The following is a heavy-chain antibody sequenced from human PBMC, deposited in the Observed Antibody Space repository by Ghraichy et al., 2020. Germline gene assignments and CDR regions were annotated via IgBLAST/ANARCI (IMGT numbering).Heavy chain of an antibody. CDR2: ISAYNGNT. V-gene: IGHV1-18*01. CDR3: ARDDRGQWLVRGRGYYYYGMDV. CDR1: GYTFTSYG. Sequence: ASVKVSCKASGYTFTSYGISWVRQAPGQGLEWIGWISAYNGNTNYAQKLQGRVTMTTDTSTSTAYMELRSLRSDDTAVYYCARDDRGQWLVRGRGYYYYGMDVWGQGTTVTVSS. D-gene: IGHD6-19*01. J-gene: IGHJ6*02.